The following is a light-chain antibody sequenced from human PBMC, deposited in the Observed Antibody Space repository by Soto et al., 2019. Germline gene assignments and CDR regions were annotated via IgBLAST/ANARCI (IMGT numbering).Light chain of an antibody. CDR1: SGHNNYA. CDR2: VNTDGSH. CDR3: QTWGTGIQV. J-gene: IGLJ3*02. V-gene: IGLV4-69*01. Sequence: QPVLTQLPSASASLGASIKLTCTLSSGHNNYAIAWHQQQPEKGPRYLMRVNTDGSHTKGDGIPDRFSGSSSGAERYLTISSLQSEDEADYYCQTWGTGIQVFGGGTKLTVL.